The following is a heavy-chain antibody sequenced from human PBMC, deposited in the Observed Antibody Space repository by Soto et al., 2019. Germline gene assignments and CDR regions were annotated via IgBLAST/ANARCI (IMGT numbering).Heavy chain of an antibody. CDR3: ARDSGYSYGPLDY. CDR1: GCTISCYW. CDR2: IRSSSSTI. J-gene: IGHJ4*02. Sequence: GGPRRLSCVACGCTISCYWMYWVRQAPGKGLEWVSYIRSSSSTIYYADSVKGRFTISRDNAKNSLYLQMNSLRAEDTAVYYCARDSGYSYGPLDYWGQGTLVTVSS. V-gene: IGHV3-48*01. D-gene: IGHD5-18*01.